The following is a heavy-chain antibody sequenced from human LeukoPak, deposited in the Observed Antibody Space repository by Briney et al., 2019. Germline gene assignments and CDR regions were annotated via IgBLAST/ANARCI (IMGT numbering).Heavy chain of an antibody. CDR3: ARGKSHTRGNYYYYYYMDV. D-gene: IGHD4-23*01. CDR2: INHSGST. V-gene: IGHV4-34*01. J-gene: IGHJ6*03. CDR1: GGSFSGYY. Sequence: PSETLSLTCAVYGGSFSGYYWSWIRQPPGKGLEWIGEINHSGSTNYNPSLKSRVTISVDTSKNQFSLKLSSVTAADTAVYYCARGKSHTRGNYYYYYYMDVWGKGTTVTVSS.